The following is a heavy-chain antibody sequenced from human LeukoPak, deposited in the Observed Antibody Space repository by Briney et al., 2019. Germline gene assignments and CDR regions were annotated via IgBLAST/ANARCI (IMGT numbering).Heavy chain of an antibody. Sequence: ASVKVSCKASGYTFTGYYMHWVQQAPGQGLQWMGWINPNSGGTNYAQKFQGRVTMTSDTSISTAYMELSRLRSDDTAVYYCARSFARRAIDYWGQGTLVTVPS. J-gene: IGHJ4*02. D-gene: IGHD1-26*01. CDR2: INPNSGGT. CDR1: GYTFTGYY. V-gene: IGHV1-2*02. CDR3: ARSFARRAIDY.